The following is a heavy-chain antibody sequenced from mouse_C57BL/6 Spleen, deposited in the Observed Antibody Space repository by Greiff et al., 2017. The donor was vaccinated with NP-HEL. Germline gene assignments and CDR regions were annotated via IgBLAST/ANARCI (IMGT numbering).Heavy chain of an antibody. CDR2: IYPGDGDT. D-gene: IGHD3-2*02. V-gene: IGHV1-80*01. Sequence: VQLQQSGAELVKPGASVKISCKASGYAFSSYWMNWVKQRPGKGLEWIGQIYPGDGDTNYNGKFKGKATLTADKSSSTAYMQLSSLTSEDSAVYFCARTAQVYYFDYWGQGTTLTVSS. J-gene: IGHJ2*01. CDR1: GYAFSSYW. CDR3: ARTAQVYYFDY.